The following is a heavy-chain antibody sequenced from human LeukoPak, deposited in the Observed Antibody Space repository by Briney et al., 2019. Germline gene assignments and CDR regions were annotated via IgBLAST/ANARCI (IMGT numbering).Heavy chain of an antibody. CDR2: INHSGST. CDR1: GASFSGYY. D-gene: IGHD4-23*01. V-gene: IGHV4-34*01. Sequence: SETLSLTCAVYGASFSGYYWSWIRQPPGKGLEWIGEINHSGSTNYNPSLKSRVTISVDTSKNQFSLKLSSVTAADTAVYYCARLGKVYYYYYMDVWGKGTTVTISS. J-gene: IGHJ6*03. CDR3: ARLGKVYYYYYMDV.